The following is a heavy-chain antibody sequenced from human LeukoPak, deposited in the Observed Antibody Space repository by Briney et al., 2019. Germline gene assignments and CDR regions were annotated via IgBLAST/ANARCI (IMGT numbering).Heavy chain of an antibody. Sequence: GSLRLSCAASGFTFTPYTMNWVRQAPGKGLEWVASISSTGTYMNYADSVRGRFTISRDNAKTSLYLQMDSLRAEDTAAYYCVSRGPSSNLGAYYFEYWGQGTQVTVSS. V-gene: IGHV3-21*01. J-gene: IGHJ4*02. CDR1: GFTFTPYT. D-gene: IGHD6-13*01. CDR3: VSRGPSSNLGAYYFEY. CDR2: ISSTGTYM.